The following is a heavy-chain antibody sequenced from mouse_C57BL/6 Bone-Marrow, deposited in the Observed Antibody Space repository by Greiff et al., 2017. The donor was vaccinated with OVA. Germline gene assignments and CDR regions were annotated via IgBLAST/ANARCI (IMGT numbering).Heavy chain of an antibody. J-gene: IGHJ4*01. Sequence: EVQLQQSGAELVRPGASVKLSCTASGFNIKDDYMHWVKQRPEQGLEWIGWIDPENGDTEYASKFQGKATITADPSSNTAYLQLSSLTSEDTAVYYCTGKLRLSMDYWGQGTSVTVSS. D-gene: IGHD3-2*02. CDR1: GFNIKDDY. CDR2: IDPENGDT. V-gene: IGHV14-4*01. CDR3: TGKLRLSMDY.